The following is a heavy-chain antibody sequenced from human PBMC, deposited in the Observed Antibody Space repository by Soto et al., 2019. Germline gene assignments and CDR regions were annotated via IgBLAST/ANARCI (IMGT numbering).Heavy chain of an antibody. CDR1: GFTFSSYG. CDR3: AKDRVRVLMVYAIWADAFDI. Sequence: GGSLRLSCAASGFTFSSYGMHWVRQAPGKGLEWVAVISYDGSNKYYADSVKGRFTISRDNSTNTLYLQMNSLRAEDTAVYYCAKDRVRVLMVYAIWADAFDIWGQGTMVTVSS. V-gene: IGHV3-30*18. CDR2: ISYDGSNK. D-gene: IGHD2-8*01. J-gene: IGHJ3*02.